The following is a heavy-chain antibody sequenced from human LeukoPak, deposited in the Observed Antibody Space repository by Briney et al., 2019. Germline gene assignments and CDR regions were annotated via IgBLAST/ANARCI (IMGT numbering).Heavy chain of an antibody. CDR3: ARGSHFWSGYRTYYFDY. Sequence: KPSETLSLTCTVSGGSISSYYWSWIRQPAGKGLEWIGEINHSGSTNYNPSLKSRVTISVDTSKNQFSLKLSSVTAADTAVYYCARGSHFWSGYRTYYFDYWGQGTLVTVSS. CDR2: INHSGST. CDR1: GGSISSYY. D-gene: IGHD3-3*02. V-gene: IGHV4-34*01. J-gene: IGHJ4*02.